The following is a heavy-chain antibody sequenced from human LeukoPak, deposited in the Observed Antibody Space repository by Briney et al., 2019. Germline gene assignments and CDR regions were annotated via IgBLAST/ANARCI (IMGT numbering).Heavy chain of an antibody. D-gene: IGHD1-26*01. Sequence: GGSLRLSCAASGFTFNSFSMDWVRQVPGKGLEWVSYISSSGNTIYYADSVKGRFTISRDNANNLLYLQMSGLRAEDTAVYYCATVGALGSLGYWGQGILVAVSS. J-gene: IGHJ4*02. CDR2: ISSSGNTI. CDR3: ATVGALGSLGY. V-gene: IGHV3-48*04. CDR1: GFTFNSFS.